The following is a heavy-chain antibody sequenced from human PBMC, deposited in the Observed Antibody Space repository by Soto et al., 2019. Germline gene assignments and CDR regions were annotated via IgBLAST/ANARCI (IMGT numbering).Heavy chain of an antibody. CDR3: ARGRGAAADYFDF. V-gene: IGHV3-11*05. CDR2: ISSSTSHT. J-gene: IGHJ4*02. CDR1: GFTFIDYY. D-gene: IGHD6-13*01. Sequence: GGALRLSCAVSGFTFIDYYMTWILQAPGKGLEWVSYISSSTSHTNYADSVKGRFTISRDNAKNSLFLQMNSLRAEDTAVYYCARGRGAAADYFDFWGQGTLVTVSS.